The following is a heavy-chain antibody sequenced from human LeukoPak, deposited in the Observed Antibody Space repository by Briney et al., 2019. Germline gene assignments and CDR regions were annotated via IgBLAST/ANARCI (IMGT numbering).Heavy chain of an antibody. V-gene: IGHV4-59*08. J-gene: IGHJ4*02. D-gene: IGHD3-22*01. CDR2: IYYSGST. Sequence: SETLSLTCTVSGGSISSYHWSWIRQPPGKGLEWIGYIYYSGSTNYNPSLKSRVTISVDTSKNQFSLKLSSVTAADTAVYYCAGGGDSGGYYYPMFDYWGQGTLVTVSS. CDR3: AGGGDSGGYYYPMFDY. CDR1: GGSISSYH.